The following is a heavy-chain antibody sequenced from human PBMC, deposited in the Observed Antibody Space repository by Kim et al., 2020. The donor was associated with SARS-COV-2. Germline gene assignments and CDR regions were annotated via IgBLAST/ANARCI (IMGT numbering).Heavy chain of an antibody. CDR1: GGTFSSYA. V-gene: IGHV1-69*13. D-gene: IGHD3-9*01. CDR3: ARPKPAQYYDILTGYQRYYYYYGMDV. CDR2: IIPIFGTA. Sequence: SVKVSCKASGGTFSSYAISWVRQAPGQGLEWMGGIIPIFGTANYAQKFQGRVTITADESTSTAYMELSSLRSEDTAVYYCARPKPAQYYDILTGYQRYYYYYGMDVWGQGTTVTVSS. J-gene: IGHJ6*02.